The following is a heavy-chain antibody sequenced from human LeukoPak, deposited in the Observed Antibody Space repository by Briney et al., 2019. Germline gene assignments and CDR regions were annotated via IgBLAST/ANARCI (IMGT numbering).Heavy chain of an antibody. D-gene: IGHD3-3*01. CDR3: ARRPHFTIFGVVQARDDAFDI. CDR2: IYHSGST. CDR1: GYSISSGYY. Sequence: SETLSLTCAVSGYSISSGYYWGWIRQPPGKGLEWIGSIYHSGSTYYNPSLKSRVTISVDTSKNQFSLKLSSVTAADTDVYYCARRPHFTIFGVVQARDDAFDIWGQGTMVTVSS. J-gene: IGHJ3*02. V-gene: IGHV4-38-2*01.